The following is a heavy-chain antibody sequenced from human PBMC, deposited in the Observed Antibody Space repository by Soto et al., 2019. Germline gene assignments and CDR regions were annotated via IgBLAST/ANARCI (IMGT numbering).Heavy chain of an antibody. V-gene: IGHV3-7*01. CDR1: GFTFSSYW. CDR3: ARDGSSRPTEY. CDR2: IKQDGSEK. J-gene: IGHJ4*02. D-gene: IGHD3-10*01. Sequence: PGGSLRLSCAASGFTFSSYWMSWVRQAPGKGLEWVANIKQDGSEKYYVDSVKGRFTISRDISKNTVYLQMNSLRAEDTAVYYCARDGSSRPTEYWGQGTLVTVSS.